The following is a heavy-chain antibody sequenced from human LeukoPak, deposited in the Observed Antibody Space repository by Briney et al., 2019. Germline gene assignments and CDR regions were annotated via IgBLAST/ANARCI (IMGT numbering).Heavy chain of an antibody. J-gene: IGHJ5*02. Sequence: GASLKISCKGAGYSFTSYWSGWVRQLPGKGLEWMGIYYPGDSDNRYCPSFQAQVTIPADKSINTAYLKWRSLKASDTDMYYCVRTKKEYCGSSSCVFAWFDPWGQGTLVTVSS. CDR1: GYSFTSYW. CDR3: VRTKKEYCGSSSCVFAWFDP. V-gene: IGHV5-51*01. CDR2: YYPGDSDN. D-gene: IGHD2-2*01.